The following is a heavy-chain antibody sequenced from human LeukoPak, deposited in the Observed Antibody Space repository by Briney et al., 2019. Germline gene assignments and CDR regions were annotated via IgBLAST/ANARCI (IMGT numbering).Heavy chain of an antibody. CDR3: ARVMGSSGYYSSYYYYMDV. D-gene: IGHD3-22*01. CDR1: GGSISSGDYY. V-gene: IGHV4-30-4*01. Sequence: PSQALSLTCTVSGGSISSGDYYWSWIRQPPGKGLEWIGYIYYSGSTDYNPSLKSRVTISVDTSKDQFSLKLSSVTAADTAVYYCARVMGSSGYYSSYYYYMDVWGKGTTVTVSS. CDR2: IYYSGST. J-gene: IGHJ6*03.